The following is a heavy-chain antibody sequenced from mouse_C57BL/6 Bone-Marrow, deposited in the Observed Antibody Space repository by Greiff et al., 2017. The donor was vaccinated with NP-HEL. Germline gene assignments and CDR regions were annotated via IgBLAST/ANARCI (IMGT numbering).Heavy chain of an antibody. V-gene: IGHV1-54*01. D-gene: IGHD1-1*01. CDR3: ARSSYYYGSSPYYYAMDD. CDR2: INPGSGGT. Sequence: QVQLQQSGAELVRPGTSVKVSCKASGYAFTNYLIEWVKQRPGQGLEWIGVINPGSGGTNYTEKFKGKATLTADKSSSTAYMQLSSLTSEDSAVYFCARSSYYYGSSPYYYAMDDWGQGTSVTVSS. J-gene: IGHJ4*01. CDR1: GYAFTNYL.